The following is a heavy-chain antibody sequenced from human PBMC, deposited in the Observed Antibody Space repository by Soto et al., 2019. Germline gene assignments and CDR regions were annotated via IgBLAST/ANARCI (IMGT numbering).Heavy chain of an antibody. CDR1: GGTFSSYA. V-gene: IGHV1-69*06. Sequence: QVQLVQSGAEVKKPGSSVKVSCKASGGTFSSYAISWVRQAPGQGLEWIGGIILIFGTANYAQKFQGRVTITADKSTSRADMELSSRRAEDTAVYYCARSAGDPAVLDGYEHDRYVGMDVWCQGTTVTDSS. CDR3: ARSAGDPAVLDGYEHDRYVGMDV. J-gene: IGHJ6*02. D-gene: IGHD5-12*01. CDR2: IILIFGTA.